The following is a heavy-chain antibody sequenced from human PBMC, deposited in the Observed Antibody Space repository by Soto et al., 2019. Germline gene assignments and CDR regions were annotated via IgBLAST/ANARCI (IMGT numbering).Heavy chain of an antibody. J-gene: IGHJ4*02. Sequence: TGGSLRLSCAASGFTFSSYGMHWVRQAPGKGLEWVAVIWYDGSNKYYADSVKGRFTISRDNSKNTLYLQMNSLRAEDTAVYYCARDQDSGSITGTNYWGQGTLVTVSS. CDR2: IWYDGSNK. CDR1: GFTFSSYG. D-gene: IGHD1-7*01. V-gene: IGHV3-33*01. CDR3: ARDQDSGSITGTNY.